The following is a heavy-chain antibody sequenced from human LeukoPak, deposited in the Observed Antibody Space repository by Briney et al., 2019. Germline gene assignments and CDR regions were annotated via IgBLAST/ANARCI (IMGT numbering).Heavy chain of an antibody. CDR1: GFTFSSYA. CDR3: AKGHRIWSGELMDYFDY. V-gene: IGHV3-23*01. D-gene: IGHD3-10*01. CDR2: ISGSGGST. Sequence: GGSLRLSCAASGFTFSSYAMSWVRQAPGKGLEWVSAISGSGGSTYYADSVKGRFTISRDNSKNTLYLQMNSLRAEDTAVYYCAKGHRIWSGELMDYFDYWGQGTLVTVSS. J-gene: IGHJ4*02.